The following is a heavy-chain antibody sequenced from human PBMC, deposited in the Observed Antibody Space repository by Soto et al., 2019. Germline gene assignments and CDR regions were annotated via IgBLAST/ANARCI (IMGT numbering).Heavy chain of an antibody. CDR3: ARDITGTTMGLDY. CDR1: GGTFSSYA. CDR2: ITPIFGTA. D-gene: IGHD1-20*01. V-gene: IGHV1-69*06. Sequence: ASVKVSCKASGGTFSSYAISWVRQAPGQGLEWMGGITPIFGTANYAQKFQGRVTITADKSTSTAYMELSSLGSEDTAVYYCARDITGTTMGLDYWGQGTLVTVSS. J-gene: IGHJ4*02.